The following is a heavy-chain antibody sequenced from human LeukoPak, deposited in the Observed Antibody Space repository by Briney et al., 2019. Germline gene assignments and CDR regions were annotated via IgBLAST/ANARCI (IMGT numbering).Heavy chain of an antibody. V-gene: IGHV4-34*01. Sequence: KPSETLSLTCTVSGGSIRGYYWTWIRQPPGKGLEWIGEINHSGSANYNPSLKSRVTISLDTSKNQFSLKLSSVTAADTAVYYCARGQGTVTTHWGQGTLVTVSS. CDR1: GGSIRGYY. D-gene: IGHD4-17*01. CDR2: INHSGSA. J-gene: IGHJ4*02. CDR3: ARGQGTVTTH.